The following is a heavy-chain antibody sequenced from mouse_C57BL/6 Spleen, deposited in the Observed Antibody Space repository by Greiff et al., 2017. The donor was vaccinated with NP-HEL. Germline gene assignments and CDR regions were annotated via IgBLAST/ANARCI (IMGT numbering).Heavy chain of an antibody. CDR3: ARRGHYGSSYWYFDV. V-gene: IGHV1-59*01. CDR1: GYTFTSYW. Sequence: VQLQQPGAELVRPGTSVKLSCKASGYTFTSYWMHWVKQRPGQGLEWIGVIDPSDSYTNYNQKFKGKATLTVDTSSSTAYMQLSSLTSEDSAVYYGARRGHYGSSYWYFDVWGTGTTVTVSS. CDR2: IDPSDSYT. D-gene: IGHD1-1*01. J-gene: IGHJ1*03.